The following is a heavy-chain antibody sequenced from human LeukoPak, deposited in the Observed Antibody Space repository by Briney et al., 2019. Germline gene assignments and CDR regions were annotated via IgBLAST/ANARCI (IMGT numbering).Heavy chain of an antibody. CDR1: GFTFSSYW. CDR2: INHNGNVI. Sequence: HHGGSLRLSYAASGFTFSSYWMNWARQAPGKGLEWVASINHNGNVIYYVDSVKGRFTISRDNAKNSLYLQMSNLRAEDTAVYFCTRGGGLDVWGQGATVTVSS. CDR3: TRGGGLDV. V-gene: IGHV3-7*03. D-gene: IGHD3-16*01. J-gene: IGHJ6*02.